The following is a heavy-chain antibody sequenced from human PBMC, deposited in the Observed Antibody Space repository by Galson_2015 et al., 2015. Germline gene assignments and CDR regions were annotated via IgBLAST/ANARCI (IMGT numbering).Heavy chain of an antibody. CDR1: GFTVSSNY. CDR3: ARDYYDSSGYYLFDY. D-gene: IGHD3-22*01. V-gene: IGHV3-66*02. CDR2: IYSGGST. J-gene: IGHJ4*02. Sequence: SLRLSCAASGFTVSSNYMSWVRQAPGKGLEWVSVIYSGGSTYYADSVKGRFTISRDNSKNTLYLQMNSLRAEDTAVYYCARDYYDSSGYYLFDYWGQGTLVTVSS.